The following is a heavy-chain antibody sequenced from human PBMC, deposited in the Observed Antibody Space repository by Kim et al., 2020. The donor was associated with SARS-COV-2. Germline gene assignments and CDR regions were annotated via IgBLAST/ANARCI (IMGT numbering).Heavy chain of an antibody. CDR3: AKDSGSHP. CDR1: GFTFSSYA. Sequence: GGSLRLSCAASGFTFSSYAMSWVRQAPGKGLEWVSVIYSGGSSTYYADSVKGRFTISRDNSKNTLYLQMNSLRAEDTAVYYCAKDSGSHPWGQGTLVTV. V-gene: IGHV3-23*03. D-gene: IGHD1-26*01. J-gene: IGHJ5*02. CDR2: IYSGGSST.